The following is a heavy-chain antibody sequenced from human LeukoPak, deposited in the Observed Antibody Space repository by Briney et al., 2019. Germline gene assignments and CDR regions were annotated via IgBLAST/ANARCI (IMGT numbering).Heavy chain of an antibody. D-gene: IGHD1-7*01. CDR1: GGSISSRSSY. V-gene: IGHV4-39*07. Sequence: SETLSLTCSVSGGSISSRSSYWGWVRQSPGKGLEWIGNIFYSGSTYYSPSLKSRVTISLDTSRNQFSLKLTSVTAADTAVYYCARSRLYNWNYPFDYWGQGTLVTVSS. CDR3: ARSRLYNWNYPFDY. J-gene: IGHJ4*02. CDR2: IFYSGST.